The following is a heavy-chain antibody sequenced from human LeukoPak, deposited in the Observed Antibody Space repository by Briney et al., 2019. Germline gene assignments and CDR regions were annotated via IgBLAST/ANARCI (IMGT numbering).Heavy chain of an antibody. Sequence: GASVKVSCKASGYTFTGHFVHRVRQAPGQGLEWMGWISPDSGATKYAERFQGRVTMTRDTSISTAYMELTGLRSDDTAVYYCARPEYKYGYLLAYWGQGTLVTVSS. CDR1: GYTFTGHF. V-gene: IGHV1-2*02. J-gene: IGHJ4*02. D-gene: IGHD5-18*01. CDR2: ISPDSGAT. CDR3: ARPEYKYGYLLAY.